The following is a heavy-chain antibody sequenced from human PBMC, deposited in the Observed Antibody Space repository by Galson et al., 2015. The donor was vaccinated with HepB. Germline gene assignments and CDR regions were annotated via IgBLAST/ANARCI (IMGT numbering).Heavy chain of an antibody. J-gene: IGHJ6*02. Sequence: QSGAEVKKPGESLKISCKGSGYSFTSYWIGWVRQMPGKGLEWMGIIYPGDSDTRYSPSFQGQITISADKSISTAYLQWSSLKASDTAMYYCARHNSGSRSRFQYYYGMDVWGQGTTVTVSS. CDR3: ARHNSGSRSRFQYYYGMDV. D-gene: IGHD1-26*01. CDR2: IYPGDSDT. CDR1: GYSFTSYW. V-gene: IGHV5-51*01.